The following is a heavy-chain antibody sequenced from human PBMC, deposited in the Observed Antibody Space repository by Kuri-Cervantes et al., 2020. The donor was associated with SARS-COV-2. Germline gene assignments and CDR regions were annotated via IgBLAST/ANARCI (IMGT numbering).Heavy chain of an antibody. Sequence: GESLKISCAASGFTFSSYAMHWVRQAPGKGLEWVAVISYDGSNKYYADSVKDRFTISRDNSKNTLYLQMNSLRAEDTAVYYCARPQGYCSGGSCPDASDIWGQGTMVTVSS. J-gene: IGHJ3*02. CDR1: GFTFSSYA. CDR3: ARPQGYCSGGSCPDASDI. V-gene: IGHV3-30-3*01. CDR2: ISYDGSNK. D-gene: IGHD2-15*01.